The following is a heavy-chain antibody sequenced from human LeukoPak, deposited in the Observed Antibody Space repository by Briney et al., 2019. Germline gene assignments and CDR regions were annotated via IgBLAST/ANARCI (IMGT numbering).Heavy chain of an antibody. D-gene: IGHD3-10*01. CDR1: GFIFNNYG. CDR2: ISNDGGGT. J-gene: IGHJ5*02. CDR3: ARDWFGSGSYYGYWFDP. Sequence: GGSLRLSCAASGFIFNNYGLIWVRQAPGKGLQWVSAISNDGGGTTYADFVKGRFTISRDNSKNTLFLQMNSLRAEDTAVYYCARDWFGSGSYYGYWFDPWGQGTLVTVSS. V-gene: IGHV3-23*01.